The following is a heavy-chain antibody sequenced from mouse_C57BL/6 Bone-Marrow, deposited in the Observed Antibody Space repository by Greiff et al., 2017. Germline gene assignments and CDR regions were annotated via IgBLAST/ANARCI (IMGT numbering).Heavy chain of an antibody. D-gene: IGHD1-1*01. CDR1: GYTFTSYG. CDR2: IYPRSGNT. J-gene: IGHJ2*01. CDR3: ARGIPNYDGSSYGYFDY. V-gene: IGHV1-81*01. Sequence: VHLVESGAELARPGASVKLSCKASGYTFTSYGISWVKQRTGQGLEWIGEIYPRSGNTYYTEKFKGKATLTADKSSSTAYMELRSLTSEDSAVYFCARGIPNYDGSSYGYFDYWGQGTTLTVSS.